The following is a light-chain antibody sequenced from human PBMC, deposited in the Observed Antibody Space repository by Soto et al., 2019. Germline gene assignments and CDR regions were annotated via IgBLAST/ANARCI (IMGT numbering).Light chain of an antibody. Sequence: EILFAQSPTTLSLSPRERATPFCRASQRISGYLAWYQQRPGQAPGLLIYDASNRATGIPVRFSGSGSGTDYTLTITNLESEDFAVYYCQQRSNWPWTFGQGTKVDIK. V-gene: IGKV3-11*01. CDR2: DAS. CDR3: QQRSNWPWT. J-gene: IGKJ1*01. CDR1: QRISGY.